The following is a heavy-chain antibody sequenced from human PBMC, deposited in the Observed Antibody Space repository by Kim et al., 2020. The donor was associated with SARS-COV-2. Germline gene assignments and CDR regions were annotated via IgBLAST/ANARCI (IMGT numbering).Heavy chain of an antibody. CDR2: IYSGGST. D-gene: IGHD4-17*01. V-gene: IGHV3-53*01. CDR3: ARGENGDYAFRY. CDR1: GFTVSSNY. J-gene: IGHJ4*02. Sequence: GGSLRLSCAASGFTVSSNYMSWVRQAPGKGLEWVSVIYSGGSTYYAGSVKGRFTISRDNSKNTLYLQMNSLSAEDTAVYYCARGENGDYAFRYWGQGTLVTVSS.